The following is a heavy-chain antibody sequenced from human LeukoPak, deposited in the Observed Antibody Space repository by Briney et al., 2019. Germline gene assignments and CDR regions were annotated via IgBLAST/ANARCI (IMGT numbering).Heavy chain of an antibody. D-gene: IGHD3-3*01. V-gene: IGHV1-24*01. CDR2: FDPEDGET. J-gene: IGHJ4*02. Sequence: ASVKVSCKVSGYTLTELSMHWVRQAPGKGLEWMGVFDPEDGETIYSQKFQGGVTMTEDTTTDTAYMELSSLRSEDTAVYYCTTRPIKGRYQLLYSYDFWSAFYPDYFDYWGQGTLVTVSS. CDR1: GYTLTELS. CDR3: TTRPIKGRYQLLYSYDFWSAFYPDYFDY.